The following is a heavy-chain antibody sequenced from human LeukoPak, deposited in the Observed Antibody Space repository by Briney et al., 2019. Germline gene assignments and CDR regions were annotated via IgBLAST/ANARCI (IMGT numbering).Heavy chain of an antibody. CDR3: ALSSGHLRGHWFDP. CDR1: GGSISSGGYY. D-gene: IGHD6-19*01. Sequence: SQTLSLTCTVSGGSISSGGYYWSWIRQPPGKGLEWIGYIYYSGSTNYNPSLKSRVTISVDTSKNQFSLKLSSVTAADTAVYYCALSSGHLRGHWFDPWGQGTLVTVSS. V-gene: IGHV4-61*08. CDR2: IYYSGST. J-gene: IGHJ5*02.